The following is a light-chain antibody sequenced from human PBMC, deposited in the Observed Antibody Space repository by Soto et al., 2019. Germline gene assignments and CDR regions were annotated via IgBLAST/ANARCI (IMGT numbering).Light chain of an antibody. V-gene: IGKV3-15*01. CDR3: QQYDKWPRT. J-gene: IGKJ1*01. Sequence: EVMMTQSPATLSVSPGERAALSCRASQSVSTNLAWYQQKPGQPPRLLIYFASTRATAVPARFTAGGSGTEFTLTISSLQSDDLAVYYCQQYDKWPRTFGQRSNVDI. CDR1: QSVSTN. CDR2: FAS.